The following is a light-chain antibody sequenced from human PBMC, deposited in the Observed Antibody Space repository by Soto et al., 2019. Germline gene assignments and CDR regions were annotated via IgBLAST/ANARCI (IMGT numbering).Light chain of an antibody. J-gene: IGLJ7*01. CDR3: AAWDDSRRGPV. V-gene: IGLV1-47*01. Sequence: QSVLTQPPSASGTPGQRVTISCSGSSSNIGSNYVYWYQQLPGTAPKLLIYRNNQRPSGLPDRFSGSKSGTSASLAISGLPSEDEADYYGAAWDDSRRGPVFGGGTQLTV. CDR1: SSNIGSNY. CDR2: RNN.